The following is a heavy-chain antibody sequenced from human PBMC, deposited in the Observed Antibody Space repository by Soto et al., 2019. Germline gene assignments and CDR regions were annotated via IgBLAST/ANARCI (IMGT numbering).Heavy chain of an antibody. CDR2: TSPSVGTA. V-gene: IGHV1-69*12. D-gene: IGHD3-10*01. CDR1: GGTFSSYA. Sequence: QVQLVQSGAGVKNPGSSVKVSCKASGGTFSSYAISWVRQAPGQGLEWVGGTSPSVGTANYAQKFQRRVTITADETTGVAYMELRSSSSEATAVYYCARGWVTMVRGVITYYYYGMDVWGQGTTVTVSS. J-gene: IGHJ6*02. CDR3: ARGWVTMVRGVITYYYYGMDV.